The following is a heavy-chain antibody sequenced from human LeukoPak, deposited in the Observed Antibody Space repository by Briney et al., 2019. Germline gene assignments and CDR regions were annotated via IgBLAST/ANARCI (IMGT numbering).Heavy chain of an antibody. D-gene: IGHD2-2*01. CDR2: IYTSGST. J-gene: IGHJ6*02. CDR3: ARVGLGYCSSTSCDSATYYYYGMDV. V-gene: IGHV4-4*07. Sequence: SETLSLTCTVSDGSISSYYWSWIRQPAGKGLEWIGRIYTSGSTNYNPSLKSRVTMSVDTSKNQFSLKLSSVTAADTAVYYCARVGLGYCSSTSCDSATYYYYGMDVWGQGTTVTVSS. CDR1: DGSISSYY.